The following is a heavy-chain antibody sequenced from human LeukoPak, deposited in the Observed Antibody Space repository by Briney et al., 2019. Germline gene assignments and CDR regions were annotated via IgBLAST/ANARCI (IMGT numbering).Heavy chain of an antibody. CDR2: ISYDGSNK. V-gene: IGHV3-30*03. D-gene: IGHD6-19*01. CDR1: GFTFSSYS. Sequence: GGSLRLSCAASGFTFSSYSMNWVRQAPGKGLEWVAVISYDGSNKYYADSVKGRFTISRDNSKNTLYLQMNSLRAEDTAVYYCARDRNGWHYYYMDVWGKGTTVTVSS. CDR3: ARDRNGWHYYYMDV. J-gene: IGHJ6*03.